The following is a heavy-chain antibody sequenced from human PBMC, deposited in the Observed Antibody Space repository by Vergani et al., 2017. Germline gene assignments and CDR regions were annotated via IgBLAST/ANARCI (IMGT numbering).Heavy chain of an antibody. D-gene: IGHD1-26*01. J-gene: IGHJ4*02. CDR3: ARDRCSENYCLDF. V-gene: IGHV3-33*01. Sequence: QVQLVESGGDVVQPGRSLKLSCVASGYTFSSSGMHWVRQAPGKGLEWVAVIWYDESRKYYADSVRGRFTISRDTSRNTLYLQMSSLTAEDTAVYYCARDRCSENYCLDFWSQGTLVTVTS. CDR1: GYTFSSSG. CDR2: IWYDESRK.